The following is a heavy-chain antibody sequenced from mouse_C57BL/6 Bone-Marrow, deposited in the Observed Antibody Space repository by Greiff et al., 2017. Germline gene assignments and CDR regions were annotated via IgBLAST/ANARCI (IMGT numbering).Heavy chain of an antibody. Sequence: VQRVESGPGLVQPSQSLSITCTVSGFSLTSYGVHWVRQPPGKGLEWLGVIWSGGSTDYNAAFISRLSLSKDNSKSQVFFKMNNLQADDTAIYYCASRLGFAYWGQGTLVTVS. D-gene: IGHD3-1*01. CDR1: GFSLTSYG. CDR3: ASRLGFAY. V-gene: IGHV2-4*01. J-gene: IGHJ3*01. CDR2: IWSGGST.